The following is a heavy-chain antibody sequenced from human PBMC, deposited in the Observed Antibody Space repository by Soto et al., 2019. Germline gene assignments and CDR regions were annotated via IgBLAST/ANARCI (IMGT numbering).Heavy chain of an antibody. Sequence: GESLNISCKGSGYRFTIYLINWVRQMTGKGLEWMGRIDPSDSYTNYSPSFQGHVTISADKSISTAYLQWSSLKASDIAMYYCASSLYSGSYYAFDIWGQGTMVTVSS. J-gene: IGHJ3*02. CDR1: GYRFTIYL. CDR3: ASSLYSGSYYAFDI. CDR2: IDPSDSYT. V-gene: IGHV5-10-1*01. D-gene: IGHD1-26*01.